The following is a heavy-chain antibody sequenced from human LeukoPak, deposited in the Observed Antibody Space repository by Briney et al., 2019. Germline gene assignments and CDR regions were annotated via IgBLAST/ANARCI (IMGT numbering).Heavy chain of an antibody. CDR1: GFTFSNAW. D-gene: IGHD3-10*01. CDR3: TIDPRAGGY. J-gene: IGHJ4*02. CDR2: IKSKSDGGTT. Sequence: GGSLTLSCAASGFTFSNAWMYWVRQAPGKGLEWIGRIKSKSDGGTTDCAAPVKGRFTISRDDSKKTLYVQMNSLKIEDTAVYYCTIDPRAGGYWGQGTLVTVSS. V-gene: IGHV3-15*01.